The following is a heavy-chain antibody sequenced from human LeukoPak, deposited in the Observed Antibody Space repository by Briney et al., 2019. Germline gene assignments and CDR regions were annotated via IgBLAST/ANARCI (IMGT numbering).Heavy chain of an antibody. V-gene: IGHV4-61*01. CDR3: ARDLNWETY. J-gene: IGHJ4*02. Sequence: PSETLSLTCTVSGGSISSGSYYWSWIRQPPGKGLEWIGYIYYSGSTNYNPSLKSRVTISVETSKNEFSLKLRSVTAADTAVYYCARDLNWETYWGQGTLVSVSS. D-gene: IGHD7-27*01. CDR1: GGSISSGSYY. CDR2: IYYSGST.